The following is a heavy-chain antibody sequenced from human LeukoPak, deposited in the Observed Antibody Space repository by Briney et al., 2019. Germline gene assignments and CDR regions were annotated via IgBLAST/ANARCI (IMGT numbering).Heavy chain of an antibody. J-gene: IGHJ5*02. CDR1: GGSISSYY. CDR3: ARETGSGRGYVWGSYRESSYNWFDP. CDR2: IYTSGST. Sequence: PSETLSLTCTVSGGSISSYYWSWIRQPAGRGLEWIGRIYTSGSTNYNPSLKSRVTMSVDTSKNQFSLKLSSVTAADTAVYYCARETGSGRGYVWGSYRESSYNWFDPWGQGTLVTVSS. V-gene: IGHV4-4*07. D-gene: IGHD3-16*02.